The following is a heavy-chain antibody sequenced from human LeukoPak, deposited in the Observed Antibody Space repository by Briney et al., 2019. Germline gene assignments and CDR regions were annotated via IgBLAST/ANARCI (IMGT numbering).Heavy chain of an antibody. CDR1: GGSISSSSYY. CDR3: AREGYYDSSGYYVRAFDI. D-gene: IGHD3-22*01. CDR2: IYYSGST. J-gene: IGHJ3*02. V-gene: IGHV4-39*07. Sequence: SETLSLTCTVSGGSISSSSYYWGWIRQPPGKGLEWIGSIYYSGSTYYNPSLKSRVTISVDTSKNQFSLKLSSVTAADTAVYYCAREGYYDSSGYYVRAFDIWGQGTMVTVSS.